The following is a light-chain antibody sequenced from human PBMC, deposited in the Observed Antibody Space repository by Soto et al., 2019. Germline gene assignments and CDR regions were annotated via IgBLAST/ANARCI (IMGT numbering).Light chain of an antibody. V-gene: IGKV3-20*01. CDR1: QSVSSSY. J-gene: IGKJ1*01. CDR3: QQYGRSLWT. CDR2: GAS. Sequence: EIVLTQSPGTLSLSPGERATLSCRASQSVSSSYLAWYQQKPGQAPRLLIYGASRRATGIPDRFSGSESGTDFTLAISRLEPDDFAVYYCQQYGRSLWTFGQGTKVEIK.